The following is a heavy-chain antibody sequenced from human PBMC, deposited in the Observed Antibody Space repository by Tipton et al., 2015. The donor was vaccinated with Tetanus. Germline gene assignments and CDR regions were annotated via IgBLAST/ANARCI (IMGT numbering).Heavy chain of an antibody. CDR3: AREADCSGGVCNFDF. Sequence: SLRLSCAASGFIFSSYGIHWVRQAPGKGLEWVAVSWYDGTDKYYADSVKGRFTISRDNSKNTLYLQMNSLRAEDTAVYYCAREADCSGGVCNFDFWGQGALVTVAS. CDR2: SWYDGTDK. CDR1: GFIFSSYG. J-gene: IGHJ4*02. V-gene: IGHV3-33*01. D-gene: IGHD2-15*01.